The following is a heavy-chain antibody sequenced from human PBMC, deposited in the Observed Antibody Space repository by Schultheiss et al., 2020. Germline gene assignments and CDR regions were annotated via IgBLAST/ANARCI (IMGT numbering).Heavy chain of an antibody. J-gene: IGHJ4*02. V-gene: IGHV3-23*01. D-gene: IGHD6-19*01. CDR2: ISGNGIST. CDR1: GFTFSSYA. Sequence: GGSLRLSCAASGFTFSSYAMSWVRQAPGKGLEWVSGISGNGISTYYADSVKGRFTISRDNSKNTLYLQMNSLRAEDTAVYYCASSSGWPYFDYWGQGTLVTVSS. CDR3: ASSSGWPYFDY.